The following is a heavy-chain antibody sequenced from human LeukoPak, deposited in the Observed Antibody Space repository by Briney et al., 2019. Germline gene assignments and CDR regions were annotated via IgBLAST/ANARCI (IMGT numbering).Heavy chain of an antibody. Sequence: SETLSLTCTVSGGSISSYYWSWIRQPPGKGLEWIGYIYYSGSTNYNPSLKSRVTISVDTSKNQFSLKLSSVTAADTAVYYCARGRYYYGSGSPRFDYWGQGTLVTVSS. D-gene: IGHD3-10*01. CDR3: ARGRYYYGSGSPRFDY. V-gene: IGHV4-59*01. J-gene: IGHJ4*02. CDR2: IYYSGST. CDR1: GGSISSYY.